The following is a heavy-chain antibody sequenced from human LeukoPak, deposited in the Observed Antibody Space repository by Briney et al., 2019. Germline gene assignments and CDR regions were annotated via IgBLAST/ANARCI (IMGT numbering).Heavy chain of an antibody. CDR1: GFTFSSYG. CDR2: ISYDGSNK. J-gene: IGHJ4*02. CDR3: AKDQFRGSSTSCYGY. D-gene: IGHD2-2*01. V-gene: IGHV3-30*18. Sequence: WRSLRLSCAASGFTFSSYGMHWVRQAPGKGLEWVAVISYDGSNKCYADSVKSRFTISRDNSKNTLYLQMNSLRAEDTAVYYCAKDQFRGSSTSCYGYWGQGTLVTVSS.